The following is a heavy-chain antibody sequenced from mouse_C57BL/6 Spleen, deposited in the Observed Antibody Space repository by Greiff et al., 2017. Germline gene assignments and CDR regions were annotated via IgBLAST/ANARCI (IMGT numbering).Heavy chain of an antibody. V-gene: IGHV5-16*01. CDR2: INYDGSST. Sequence: DVKLVESEGGLVQPGSSMKLSCTASGFTFSDYYMAWVRQVPEKGLEWVANINYDGSSTYYLDSLKSRFIISRDNAKNILYLQMSSLKSEDTATYYCARDGDRYFDVWGTGTTVTVSS. CDR1: GFTFSDYY. J-gene: IGHJ1*03. CDR3: ARDGDRYFDV.